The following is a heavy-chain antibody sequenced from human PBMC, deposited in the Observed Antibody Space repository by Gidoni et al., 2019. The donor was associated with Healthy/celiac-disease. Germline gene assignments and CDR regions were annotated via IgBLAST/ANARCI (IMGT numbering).Heavy chain of an antibody. D-gene: IGHD6-13*01. CDR2: IKSKTDGGTT. Sequence: EVQLVESGGGLVKPGVSLRLSCAASGFTFSNAWMNWVRQAPGKGLDWVGRIKSKTDGGTTDYAAPVKGRFTISRDDSKNTLYLQMNSLKTEDTAVYYCTTRVEQQLVDDYWGQGTLVTVSS. J-gene: IGHJ4*02. V-gene: IGHV3-15*07. CDR3: TTRVEQQLVDDY. CDR1: GFTFSNAW.